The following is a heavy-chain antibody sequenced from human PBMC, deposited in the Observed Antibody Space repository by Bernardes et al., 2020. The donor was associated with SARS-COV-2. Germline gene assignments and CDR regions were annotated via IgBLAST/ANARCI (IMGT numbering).Heavy chain of an antibody. CDR2: ISGSGGST. D-gene: IGHD2-2*01. CDR3: ATVPGYCSFSTCYAPDF. CDR1: GFTFSSYA. V-gene: IGHV3-23*01. J-gene: IGHJ4*02. Sequence: GSLRLSCAASGFTFSSYAMSWVRQAPGKGLEWVSAISGSGGSTFYADSVKGRFTISRDNSKNTLYLQMNSLRDEDTALYYCATVPGYCSFSTCYAPDFWGQGTRVTVSS.